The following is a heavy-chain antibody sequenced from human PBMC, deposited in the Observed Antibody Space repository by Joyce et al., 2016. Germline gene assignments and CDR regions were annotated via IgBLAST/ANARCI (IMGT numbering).Heavy chain of an antibody. D-gene: IGHD3-16*01. Sequence: QLVESGGGVVKPGGSLRLSCEASGSTFSTSSMSWFRQAAGKGRDWGSALSDTSYCIFHAEPVRGRFTVSRDNAKKTLYLQMNSLRAEDSAVFYCARGGISYYYAMDVWGQGTTVTVSS. V-gene: IGHV3-21*01. CDR1: GSTFSTSS. CDR3: ARGGISYYYAMDV. CDR2: LSDTSYCI. J-gene: IGHJ6*02.